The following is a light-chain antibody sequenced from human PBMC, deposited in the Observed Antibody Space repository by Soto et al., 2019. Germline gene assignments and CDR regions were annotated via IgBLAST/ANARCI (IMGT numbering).Light chain of an antibody. CDR3: SSYSSSTADL. CDR2: EVS. CDR1: SSDVGGYDY. V-gene: IGLV2-14*01. Sequence: QSALTQPASVSGSPGQSITISCTGTSSDVGGYDYVSWYQLHPGKAPKLMVFEVSNRPSGVSYRFSGSKSGNTASLTISGLQAVDEAGYFCSSYSSSTADLFGSGTKVTVL. J-gene: IGLJ1*01.